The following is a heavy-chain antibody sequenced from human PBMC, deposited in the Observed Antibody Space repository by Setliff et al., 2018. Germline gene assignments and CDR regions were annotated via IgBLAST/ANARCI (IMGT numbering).Heavy chain of an antibody. CDR2: IYYSGST. Sequence: SETLSLTCTVSGGSISSGGYYWSWIRQHPGKGLEWIGYIYYSGSTYYKPSLKSRVTISVDTSKNQFSLKLSSVTAADTAVYYCARVSSYGSGSYYYYYYGMDVWGQGTTVTVSS. J-gene: IGHJ6*02. V-gene: IGHV4-31*03. CDR3: ARVSSYGSGSYYYYYYGMDV. D-gene: IGHD3-10*01. CDR1: GGSISSGGYY.